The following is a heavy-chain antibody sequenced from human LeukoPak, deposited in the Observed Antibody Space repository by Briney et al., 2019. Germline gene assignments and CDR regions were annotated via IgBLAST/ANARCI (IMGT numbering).Heavy chain of an antibody. CDR3: ARGQQTTPLDY. J-gene: IGHJ4*02. V-gene: IGHV3-21*01. Sequence: GGSLRLSCAASGFTFSSYSMHWVRQAPGKGLEWVSYISSSSSYIYYAGSVKGRFTISRDNAKNSLYLQMNSLRAEDTAVYYCARGQQTTPLDYWGQGTLVTVSS. CDR1: GFTFSSYS. CDR2: ISSSSSYI. D-gene: IGHD4-17*01.